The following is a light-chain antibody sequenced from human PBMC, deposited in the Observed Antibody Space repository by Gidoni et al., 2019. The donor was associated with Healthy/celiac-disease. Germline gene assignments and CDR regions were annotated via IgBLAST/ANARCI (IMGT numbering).Light chain of an antibody. CDR2: DVS. CDR1: NSDVGGYNY. V-gene: IGLV2-8*01. Sequence: QSSLTQPPSASGSPGQSVTIACTGTNSDVGGYNYVSWYQQHPGKAPKLMIHDVSKRPSGVPDRFSGSKSGNTASLTVSGLQAEDEADYYCSSYAGSNNVVFGGGTKLTVL. J-gene: IGLJ2*01. CDR3: SSYAGSNNVV.